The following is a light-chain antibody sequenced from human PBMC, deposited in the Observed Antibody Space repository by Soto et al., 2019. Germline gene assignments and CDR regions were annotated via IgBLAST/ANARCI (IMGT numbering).Light chain of an antibody. J-gene: IGLJ1*01. V-gene: IGLV2-14*01. CDR1: SSDVGAYNY. Sequence: QSALTQPASVSGSPGQSITISCTGTSSDVGAYNYVSWYQQYPGKPPKVIIFEVRKRPSGVSNRFSGSKSGDTASLTISGLQAEDEADYYCSSYRSSTTFVFGTGTKLTVL. CDR2: EVR. CDR3: SSYRSSTTFV.